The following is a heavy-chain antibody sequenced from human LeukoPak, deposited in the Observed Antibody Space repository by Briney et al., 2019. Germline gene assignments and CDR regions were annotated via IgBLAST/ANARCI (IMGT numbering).Heavy chain of an antibody. CDR3: ARVYYDSSGYYPKHAFDI. D-gene: IGHD3-22*01. CDR1: GYTFTSYY. V-gene: IGHV1-46*03. J-gene: IGHJ3*02. Sequence: ASVKVSCKASGYTFTSYYMHWLRQAPGQGLEWMGIINPSGGSTSYAQKFQGRVTMTRDTSTSTVYMELSSLRSEDTAVYYCARVYYDSSGYYPKHAFDIWGQGTMVTVSS. CDR2: INPSGGST.